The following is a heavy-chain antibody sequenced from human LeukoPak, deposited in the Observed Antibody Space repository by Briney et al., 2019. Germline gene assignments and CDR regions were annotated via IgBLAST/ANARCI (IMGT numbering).Heavy chain of an antibody. CDR3: AKGSGYSGYDAGDY. V-gene: IGHV3-30*18. CDR2: ISYDGSNE. CDR1: GFTFSSYG. J-gene: IGHJ4*02. D-gene: IGHD5-12*01. Sequence: GRSLRLSCAASGFTFSSYGMHWVRQAPGKGLEWVAVISYDGSNEYYADSVKGRFTISRDNSKNTLYLQMNSLRAEDTAVYYCAKGSGYSGYDAGDYWGQGTLVTVSS.